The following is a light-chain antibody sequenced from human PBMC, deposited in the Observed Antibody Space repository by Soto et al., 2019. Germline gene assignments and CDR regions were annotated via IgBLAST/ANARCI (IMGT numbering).Light chain of an antibody. CDR3: QQRANWHIT. J-gene: IGKJ5*01. CDR1: QSVSST. CDR2: DAS. Sequence: TQSPATLSVSPAEEAARCCRASQSVSSTLAWYQHKPGQTPRLLIYDASNRATGIPARFSGSGPGTDFTLTIISLEPEDFAVYYCQQRANWHITFGQGTRLEIK. V-gene: IGKV3D-11*02.